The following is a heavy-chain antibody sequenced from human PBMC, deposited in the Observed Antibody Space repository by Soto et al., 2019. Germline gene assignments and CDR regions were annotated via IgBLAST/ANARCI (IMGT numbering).Heavy chain of an antibody. J-gene: IGHJ5*02. CDR1: GGSISGNFYY. Sequence: SETLSLTCTVSGGSISGNFYYWSWIRQPPGKGLEWIGYIYYSGTTNYNPSLKSRVTISVDTSKNQSSLKLSSVTAADTAVYYCARGKYSGSYYDWFDPWGQGTLVTVSS. CDR2: IYYSGTT. D-gene: IGHD1-26*01. CDR3: ARGKYSGSYYDWFDP. V-gene: IGHV4-61*01.